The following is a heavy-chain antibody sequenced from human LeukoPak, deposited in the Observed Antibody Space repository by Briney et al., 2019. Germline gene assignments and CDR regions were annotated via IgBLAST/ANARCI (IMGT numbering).Heavy chain of an antibody. Sequence: SETLSLTCAVYGGSFSGYYWSWIRQPPGKGLEWIGEINHSGSTNYNPSLKSRVTISVDTSKNQFFLKLSSVTAADTAVYYCAGGWSESTLFDYWGQGTLVTVSS. CDR3: AGGWSESTLFDY. J-gene: IGHJ4*02. D-gene: IGHD6-19*01. CDR1: GGSFSGYY. V-gene: IGHV4-34*01. CDR2: INHSGST.